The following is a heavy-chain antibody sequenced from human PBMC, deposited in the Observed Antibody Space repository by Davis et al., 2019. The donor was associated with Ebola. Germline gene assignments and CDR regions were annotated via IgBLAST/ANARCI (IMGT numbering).Heavy chain of an antibody. J-gene: IGHJ4*02. CDR1: GGSISSSSYY. D-gene: IGHD6-6*01. Sequence: PSETLSLTCTVSGGSISSSSYYWGWIRQPPGKGLEWIGSIYYSGSTYYNPSLKSRVTISVDTSKNQFSLKLSSVTAADTAVYYCATGFRIAARSFDYWGQGTLVTVSS. CDR3: ATGFRIAARSFDY. CDR2: IYYSGST. V-gene: IGHV4-39*01.